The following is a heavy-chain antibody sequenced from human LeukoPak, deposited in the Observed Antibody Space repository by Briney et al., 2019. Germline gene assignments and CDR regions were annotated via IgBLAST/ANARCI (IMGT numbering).Heavy chain of an antibody. CDR3: ARVHRRYESSGYYYNHHYYFYRGV. J-gene: IGHJ6*03. V-gene: IGHV4-34*01. D-gene: IGHD3-22*01. CDR2: INYSGST. CDR1: GGSFSGYY. Sequence: SETLSLTCAVYGGSFSGYYWSWIRQPPGKGLEWIGEINYSGSTNYNPSLKTRVTISVDTSKNQFSLKLSSVTAADTAAYYCARVHRRYESSGYYYNHHYYFYRGVWGKGAALRVSS.